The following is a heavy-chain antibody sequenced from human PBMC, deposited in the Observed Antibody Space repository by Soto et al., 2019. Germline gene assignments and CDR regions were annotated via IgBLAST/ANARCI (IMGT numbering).Heavy chain of an antibody. CDR2: IIPIFGTA. CDR1: GGTFSSYA. V-gene: IGHV1-69*13. D-gene: IGHD5-12*01. J-gene: IGHJ5*02. Sequence: GASVKVSCKASGGTFSSYAISWVRQAPGQGLEWMGGIIPIFGTANYAQRFQGRVTITADESTSTAYMELSSLRSEDTAVYYCARALREMATIYNWFDPWGQGTLVTVSS. CDR3: ARALREMATIYNWFDP.